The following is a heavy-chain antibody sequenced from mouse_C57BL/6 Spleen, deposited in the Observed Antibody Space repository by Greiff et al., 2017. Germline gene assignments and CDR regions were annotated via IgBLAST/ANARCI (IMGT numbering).Heavy chain of an antibody. CDR2: INPSNGGT. CDR1: GYTFTSYW. V-gene: IGHV1-53*01. J-gene: IGHJ3*01. D-gene: IGHD2-5*01. Sequence: QVQLQQPGTELVKPGASVKLSCKASGYTFTSYWMHWVKQRPGQGLEWIGNINPSNGGTTYNEKFKSKATLTVDKSSSTAYMQLSSLTSEDSAVYYCARDFSYYSNYEGAYWGQGTLVTVSA. CDR3: ARDFSYYSNYEGAY.